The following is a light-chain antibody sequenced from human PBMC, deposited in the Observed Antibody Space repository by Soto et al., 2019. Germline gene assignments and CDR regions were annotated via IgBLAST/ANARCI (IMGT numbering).Light chain of an antibody. J-gene: IGLJ1*01. V-gene: IGLV2-8*01. CDR1: SSDVGGYNF. CDR3: SSYACNNSSYV. CDR2: EVN. Sequence: QSALTQPPSASGSPGQSVTISCTGTSSDVGGYNFVSWYQQHPGKAPKLMIYEVNKRPSGVPNRFSGSKSGNTASLTVSGPQAEDEADDYCSSYACNNSSYVFGTGTKLTVL.